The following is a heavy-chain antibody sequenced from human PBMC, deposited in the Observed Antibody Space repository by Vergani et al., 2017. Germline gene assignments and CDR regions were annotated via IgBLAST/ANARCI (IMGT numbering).Heavy chain of an antibody. D-gene: IGHD2-2*01. V-gene: IGHV4-34*01. CDR2: INHSGST. Sequence: QVQLQQWGAGLLKPSETLSLICAVYGGSFSGYYWSWIRQRPGKGPEWIGEINHSGSTNYNSSLKSRVTISVDTSKNQFSLKLSSVTAADTAVYYCASGQDCSSTSCYNFDYWGQGTLVTVSS. CDR1: GGSFSGYY. J-gene: IGHJ4*02. CDR3: ASGQDCSSTSCYNFDY.